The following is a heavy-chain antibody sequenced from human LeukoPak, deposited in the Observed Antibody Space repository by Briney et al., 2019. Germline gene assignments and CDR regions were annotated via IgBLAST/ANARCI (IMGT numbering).Heavy chain of an antibody. J-gene: IGHJ6*03. CDR1: GGTFSSYA. CDR3: ASPYSSSPYYYYYMDV. V-gene: IGHV1-69*13. CDR2: IIPIFGTA. Sequence: ASVKVSCKASGGTFSSYAISWVRQAPGQGLEWMGGIIPIFGTANYAQKFQGRVTITADESTSTAYMELSSLRSEDTAVYYCASPYSSSPYYYYYMDVWGKGTTVTVSS. D-gene: IGHD6-13*01.